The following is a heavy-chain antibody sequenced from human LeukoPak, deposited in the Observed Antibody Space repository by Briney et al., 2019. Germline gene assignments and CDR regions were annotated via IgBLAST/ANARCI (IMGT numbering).Heavy chain of an antibody. J-gene: IGHJ4*02. CDR2: IYYSGST. D-gene: IGHD1-7*01. V-gene: IGHV4-31*03. Sequence: PSETLSLTCTVSGGSISSGGYYWSWIRQHPGKGLEWIGYIYYSGSTYYNPSLESRVTISVDTSKNQFSLKLSSVTAADTAVYYCARESWNYYFDYWGQGTLVTVSS. CDR3: ARESWNYYFDY. CDR1: GGSISSGGYY.